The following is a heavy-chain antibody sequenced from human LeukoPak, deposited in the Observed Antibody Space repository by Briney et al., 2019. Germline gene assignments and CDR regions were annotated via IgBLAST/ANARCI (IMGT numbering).Heavy chain of an antibody. CDR1: GYRFSSNH. J-gene: IGHJ4*02. Sequence: ASVKVSCKASGYRFSSNHMHWVRQAPGQGLEWMGIIKSGGGGTTYAQKFQGRIALTRDTSTTTSYMDLNNLRFEDTAVYYCARDPNWAFDSWGQGTLVTVSS. V-gene: IGHV1-46*01. CDR2: IKSGGGGT. CDR3: ARDPNWAFDS. D-gene: IGHD1-1*01.